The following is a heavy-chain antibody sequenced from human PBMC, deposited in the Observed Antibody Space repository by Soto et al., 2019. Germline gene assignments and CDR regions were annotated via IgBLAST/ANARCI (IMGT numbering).Heavy chain of an antibody. CDR3: AREEYRQVDH. V-gene: IGHV1-18*04. CDR2: ISTNTGHT. CDR1: GYTFTNYG. Sequence: QVQLVQSGAEVKKPGASVKVSCKASGYTFTNYGISWVRQAPGQGLEWMGWISTNTGHTDYARNLRRRVTMTTDASTTTAYMELRSLTSDDTAIYFCAREEYRQVDHWGQGTLVTVSS. D-gene: IGHD3-16*02. J-gene: IGHJ5*02.